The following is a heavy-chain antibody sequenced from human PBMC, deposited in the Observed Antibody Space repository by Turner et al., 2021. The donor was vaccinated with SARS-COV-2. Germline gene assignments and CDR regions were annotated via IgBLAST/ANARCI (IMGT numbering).Heavy chain of an antibody. D-gene: IGHD3-22*01. J-gene: IGHJ5*02. Sequence: QVQLVQSGAEVKKPGASVKVSCKASGYTVASYGISWVRQAPGQGLEWMGWISAYNGNTIYAQKLQGRVTMTTDTSTSTAYMELRSLRSDDTAVYYCAREPFTYYYDSSGNWFDPWGQGTLVTVSS. CDR1: GYTVASYG. CDR3: AREPFTYYYDSSGNWFDP. CDR2: ISAYNGNT. V-gene: IGHV1-18*01.